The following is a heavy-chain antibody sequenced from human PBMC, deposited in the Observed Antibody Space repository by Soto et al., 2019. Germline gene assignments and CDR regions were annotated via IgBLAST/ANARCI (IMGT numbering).Heavy chain of an antibody. D-gene: IGHD3-22*01. CDR3: VKGEYYYDSSGYYPFDY. J-gene: IGHJ4*02. Sequence: GGSLRLSCSASGFTFRIYAMHWVRQAPGRGQENVSSISPDGGGTHYADTEKGRFTISRDNSKNKHYLQMGSLRIDDSAVYYCVKGEYYYDSSGYYPFDYWGQGTLVTVSS. CDR1: GFTFRIYA. CDR2: ISPDGGGT. V-gene: IGHV3-64D*06.